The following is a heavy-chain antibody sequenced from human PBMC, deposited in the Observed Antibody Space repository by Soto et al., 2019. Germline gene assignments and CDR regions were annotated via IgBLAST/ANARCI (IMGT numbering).Heavy chain of an antibody. CDR1: GFVFSTYS. CDR2: ISSTSGTI. D-gene: IGHD6-19*01. CDR3: ANQKIRFSVAGTPYGLGV. Sequence: EGQLVESGGNLVRPGGSLRLSREASGFVFSTYSMNWVRQAPGKGLEWISYISSTSGTIYYADSVKGRFTSFRDNAKNSLIPQRNGLRDDDTAVYYCANQKIRFSVAGTPYGLGVWSQGTTVTVSS. V-gene: IGHV3-48*02. J-gene: IGHJ6*02.